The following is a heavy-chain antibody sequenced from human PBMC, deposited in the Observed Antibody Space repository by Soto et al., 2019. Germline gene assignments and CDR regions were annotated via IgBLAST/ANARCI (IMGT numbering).Heavy chain of an antibody. J-gene: IGHJ4*02. CDR2: IYYSWST. D-gene: IGHD3-10*01. Sequence: QVQLQESGPGLVKPSETLSLTCSVSGGSISSYYWCWIRQPPGKGLEWIGYIYYSWSTTYDPSLKSRVTMSVDTSESQCPMKLSSVAAADTAVYYCARLYGSCVDYWGQGTLVTVSS. CDR1: GGSISSYY. CDR3: ARLYGSCVDY. V-gene: IGHV4-59*08.